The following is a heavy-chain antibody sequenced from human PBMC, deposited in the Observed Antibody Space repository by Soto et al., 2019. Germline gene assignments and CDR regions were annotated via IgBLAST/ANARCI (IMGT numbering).Heavy chain of an antibody. CDR3: AKDPYQLPTPSTWMDV. J-gene: IGHJ6*02. Sequence: QTGGSLRLSCAASGFTFSSYGMHWVRQAPGKGLEWVAVISYDGSNKYYADSVKGRFTISRDNSKNTLYLQMNSLRAEDTAVYYCAKDPYQLPTPSTWMDVWGQGTTVTVSS. CDR1: GFTFSSYG. D-gene: IGHD2-2*01. CDR2: ISYDGSNK. V-gene: IGHV3-30*18.